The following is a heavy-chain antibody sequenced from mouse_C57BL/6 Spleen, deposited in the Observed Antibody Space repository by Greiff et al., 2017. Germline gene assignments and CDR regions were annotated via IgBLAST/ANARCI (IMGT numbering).Heavy chain of an antibody. CDR2: IYPGDGDT. Sequence: VKLQQSGPELVKPGASVKISCTASGYAFSSSWMNWVKQRPGKGLEWIGRIYPGDGDTNYNGKFKGKATLTADKSSSTAYMQLSSLTSEDSAVYFCARPYGYDGDYWGQGTTLTVSS. CDR1: GYAFSSSW. D-gene: IGHD2-2*01. V-gene: IGHV1-82*01. J-gene: IGHJ2*01. CDR3: ARPYGYDGDY.